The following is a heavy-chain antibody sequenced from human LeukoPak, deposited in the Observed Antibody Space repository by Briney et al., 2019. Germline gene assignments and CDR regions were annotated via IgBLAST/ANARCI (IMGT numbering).Heavy chain of an antibody. J-gene: IGHJ4*02. Sequence: PGGSLRLSCAASGFTFDDYGMSWVRQAPGKGLEWVSGINWNGGSTGYADSVKGRFTISRDNAKNSLYLQMNSLRTEDTALYYCAKDIGSAGAGACLDYWGQGTLVTVSS. CDR3: AKDIGSAGAGACLDY. V-gene: IGHV3-20*04. D-gene: IGHD3-10*01. CDR1: GFTFDDYG. CDR2: INWNGGST.